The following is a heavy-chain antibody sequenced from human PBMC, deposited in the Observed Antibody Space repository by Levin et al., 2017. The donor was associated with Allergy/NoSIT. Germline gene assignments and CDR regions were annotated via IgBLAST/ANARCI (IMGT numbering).Heavy chain of an antibody. Sequence: GGSLRLSCAASGFTFSSYSMNWVRQAPGKGLEWVSYISSSSSTIYYADSVKGRFTISRDNAKNSLDLQMNSLRAEDTAVYYCARGGRITIFGVVIRNGGGFDYWGQGTLVTVSS. CDR1: GFTFSSYS. V-gene: IGHV3-48*01. D-gene: IGHD3-3*01. J-gene: IGHJ4*02. CDR2: ISSSSSTI. CDR3: ARGGRITIFGVVIRNGGGFDY.